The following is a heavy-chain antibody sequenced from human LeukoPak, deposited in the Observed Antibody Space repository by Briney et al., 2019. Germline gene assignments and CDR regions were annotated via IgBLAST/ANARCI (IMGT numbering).Heavy chain of an antibody. V-gene: IGHV3-23*01. D-gene: IGHD6-19*01. J-gene: IGHJ4*02. CDR2: IVGGGGTT. CDR3: AKARLSTGWAYNDY. Sequence: GGSLRLSCAASGFTFSGYAMSWVRQAPGKGLEWVSAIVGGGGTTFYADSVKGRSTISRDNSKNTVYLQMNSLRAEDTAVYFCAKARLSTGWAYNDYWGQGTLVTVSS. CDR1: GFTFSGYA.